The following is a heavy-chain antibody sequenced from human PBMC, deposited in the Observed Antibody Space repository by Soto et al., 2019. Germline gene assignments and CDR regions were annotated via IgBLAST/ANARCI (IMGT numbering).Heavy chain of an antibody. V-gene: IGHV3-23*01. CDR1: GFTFSSYA. CDR3: AKGSVLSPGYCDL. J-gene: IGHJ2*01. D-gene: IGHD3-16*01. Sequence: EVQLLESGGGLVQPGGSLRLSCAVSGFTFSSYAMSWVRRAPGKGLEWVSAVGGSDPNSYYADSVKGRFTISRDISKNALYLQMNSLRDEDTALYYCAKGSVLSPGYCDLGGRCTLVTVSS. CDR2: VGGSDPNS.